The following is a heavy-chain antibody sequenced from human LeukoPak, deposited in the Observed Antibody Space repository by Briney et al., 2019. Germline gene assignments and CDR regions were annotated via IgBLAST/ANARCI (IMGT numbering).Heavy chain of an antibody. V-gene: IGHV5-51*01. CDR2: IYPGDTDT. D-gene: IGHD4-17*01. J-gene: IGHJ4*02. CDR1: GDSFTSYC. Sequence: KPSETLTLSCEVYGDSFTSYCWGWIRQTPGKGLEWMGIIYPGDTDTSYSPSFKGQVTISADKSNSTAYLQWSSLKASDTAMYYCARAHTVTHSFDYWGQGTLVTVSS. CDR3: ARAHTVTHSFDY.